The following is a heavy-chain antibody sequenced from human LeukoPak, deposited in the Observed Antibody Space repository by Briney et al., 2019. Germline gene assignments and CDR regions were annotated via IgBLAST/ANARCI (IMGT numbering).Heavy chain of an antibody. D-gene: IGHD3-3*01. CDR1: GYTFTGYY. J-gene: IGHJ3*02. CDR3: ARGTILEPFDI. V-gene: IGHV1-2*02. Sequence: ASVKVSCKASGYTFTGYYMHWVRQAPGQGLEWMGWIHPKSGCTSYEQSFQGRVIMTSDTSISTAYMEVRRLTSDDTAVYYCARGTILEPFDIWGQGTMVTLSS. CDR2: IHPKSGCT.